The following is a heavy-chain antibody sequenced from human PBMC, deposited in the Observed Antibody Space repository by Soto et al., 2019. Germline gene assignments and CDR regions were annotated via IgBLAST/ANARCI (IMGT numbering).Heavy chain of an antibody. V-gene: IGHV4-39*07. CDR3: ARIEHDYGDYRYDY. J-gene: IGHJ4*02. CDR1: GFSLSTSGVG. Sequence: SGPTLVNPTQTLTLTCTFSGFSLSTSGVGVGWIRQPPGKALEWIGEIYHSGSTNYSPSLKSRVTISVDTSKNQFSLKLSSVTAADTAVYYCARIEHDYGDYRYDYWGQGTLVTVSS. D-gene: IGHD4-17*01. CDR2: IYHSGST.